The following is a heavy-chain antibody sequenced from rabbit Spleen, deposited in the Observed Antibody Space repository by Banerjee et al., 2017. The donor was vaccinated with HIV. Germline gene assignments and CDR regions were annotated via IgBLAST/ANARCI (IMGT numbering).Heavy chain of an antibody. Sequence: QSLEESGGDLVKPGASLTLTCTASGFSFSSDYDMCWVRQAPGKGLELIACIYTGSISYTYYANWAKGRFTISKTSSTTVTLQMTSLTAADTATYFCAREFTDSDYRGFNLWGPGTLVTVS. D-gene: IGHD8-1*01. CDR3: AREFTDSDYRGFNL. CDR2: IYTGSISYT. J-gene: IGHJ4*01. CDR1: GFSFSSDYD. V-gene: IGHV1S40*01.